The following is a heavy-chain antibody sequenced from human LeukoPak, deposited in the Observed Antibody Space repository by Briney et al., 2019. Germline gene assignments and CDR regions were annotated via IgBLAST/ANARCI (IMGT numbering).Heavy chain of an antibody. CDR1: GFIFSSYA. Sequence: GGSLRLSCAASGFIFSSYAMSWVRQAPGKGLEWVSAIGGSGGSTNYADSVKGRFTISRDNSKNTLYLQMDSLRVEDTAVYYCAKHICCGAGSCYHFDYWGQGTLVTVSS. V-gene: IGHV3-23*01. CDR2: IGGSGGST. D-gene: IGHD2-15*01. CDR3: AKHICCGAGSCYHFDY. J-gene: IGHJ4*02.